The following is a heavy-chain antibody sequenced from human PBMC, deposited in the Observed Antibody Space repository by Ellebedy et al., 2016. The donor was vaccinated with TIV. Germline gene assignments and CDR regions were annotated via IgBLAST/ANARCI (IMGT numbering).Heavy chain of an antibody. CDR1: GFSFSSYG. CDR2: IRDDGSNK. J-gene: IGHJ4*02. V-gene: IGHV3-30*02. CDR3: AKGRSGVVHY. D-gene: IGHD3-3*01. Sequence: GESLKISCAASGFSFSSYGMHWVRQAPGKGLEWVAYIRDDGSNKYYADSVKGRFTISRDNSKNTLHLQMSSLRTDETAVYYCAKGRSGVVHYWGQGTLVTVSS.